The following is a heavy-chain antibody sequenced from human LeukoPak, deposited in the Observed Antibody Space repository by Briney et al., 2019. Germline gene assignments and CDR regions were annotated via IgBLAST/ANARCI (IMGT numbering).Heavy chain of an antibody. D-gene: IGHD1-7*01. CDR3: AKDISGTQYYYYYYGMDV. CDR2: ISGDGGST. CDR1: GFTFDDYA. J-gene: IGHJ6*02. V-gene: IGHV3-43*02. Sequence: GGSLRLSCAASGFTFDDYAMHWVRQAPGKGLEWVSLISGDGGSTHYADSVKGRFTISRDNSKNSLYLQMNSLRTEDTALFYFAKDISGTQYYYYYYGMDVWGQGTTVTVSS.